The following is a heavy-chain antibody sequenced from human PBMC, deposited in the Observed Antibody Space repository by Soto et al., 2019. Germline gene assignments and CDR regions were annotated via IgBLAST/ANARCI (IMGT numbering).Heavy chain of an antibody. V-gene: IGHV4-59*08. J-gene: IGHJ3*02. D-gene: IGHD2-21*02. Sequence: PSETLSLTCTVSGGSISSYYWSWIRQPPGKGLEWIGYIYYSGSTNYNPSLKSRVTISVDTSKNQFSLKLSSVTAADPAVYYRARHFRGKGTRTVFSAFYIWGQGRMVTVSS. CDR3: ARHFRGKGTRTVFSAFYI. CDR2: IYYSGST. CDR1: GGSISSYY.